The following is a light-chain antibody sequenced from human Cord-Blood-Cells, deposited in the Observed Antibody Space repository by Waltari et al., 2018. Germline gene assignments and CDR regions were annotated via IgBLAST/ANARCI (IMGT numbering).Light chain of an antibody. CDR3: SSYAGSNNLV. CDR1: TSAVGGYTF. CDR2: AVS. V-gene: IGLV2-8*01. Sequence: QSALTRPPSPSGSPGQSVTIPSTGTTSAVGGYTFVSWYQQHPGKAPKLMIYAVSKRPSGVPDRFSGSKSGNAASLTVSGLQAEDEADYYCSSYAGSNNLVFGGGTKLTVL. J-gene: IGLJ3*02.